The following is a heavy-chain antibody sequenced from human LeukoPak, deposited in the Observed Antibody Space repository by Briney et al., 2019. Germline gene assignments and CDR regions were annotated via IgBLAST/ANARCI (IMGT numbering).Heavy chain of an antibody. CDR2: IKQDGRVE. D-gene: IGHD6-6*01. Sequence: GGSLRLSCVASGFTFSSYWMNWVRQAPGKGLEWVANIKQDGRVEYYVDSVKGQFTISRDNAQNSLYLQMNSLRAEDTAVYYCARDFSSSGGMDVWSQGTTVTVSS. V-gene: IGHV3-7*05. CDR1: GFTFSSYW. CDR3: ARDFSSSGGMDV. J-gene: IGHJ6*02.